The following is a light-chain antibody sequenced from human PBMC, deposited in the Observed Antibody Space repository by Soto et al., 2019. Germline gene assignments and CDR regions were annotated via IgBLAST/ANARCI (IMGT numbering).Light chain of an antibody. V-gene: IGKV3-15*01. CDR2: VAS. CDR3: QQYNHWPPT. CDR1: QSVSSF. Sequence: EIVMTQSPATLSVSPGERATLSCRASQSVSSFLAWYQQIPGQAPRLLIYVASTRATGIPARFSGSGSGTEFTLTISSLQPEDFATYYCQQYNHWPPTFGQGTKLEIK. J-gene: IGKJ2*01.